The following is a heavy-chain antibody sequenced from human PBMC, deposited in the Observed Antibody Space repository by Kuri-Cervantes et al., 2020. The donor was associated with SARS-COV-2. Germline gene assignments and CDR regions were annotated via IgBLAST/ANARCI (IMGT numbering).Heavy chain of an antibody. J-gene: IGHJ4*02. V-gene: IGHV4-61*02. CDR2: IYTSGST. CDR3: ARTRVYFDY. CDR1: GGSISSGSHY. Sequence: SETLSLTCTVSGGSISSGSHYWGWIRQPAGKGLDWIGRIYTSGSTNYNPSLKSRVTISVDTSKKFSLKLSSVTAADTAVYYCARTRVYFDYWGQGILVTVSS.